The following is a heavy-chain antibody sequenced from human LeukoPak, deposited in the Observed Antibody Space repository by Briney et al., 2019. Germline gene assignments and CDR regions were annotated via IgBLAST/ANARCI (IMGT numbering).Heavy chain of an antibody. Sequence: QPGRPLRLSCTASGFTFGEYAMSWFRPAPGKRLEGVVFIRSKAYRGTTEYAASVKRRFTISRDDSKTIAYLHMISLKTEYTAVYYCTRASCYYYSSGYYYVGYWGQGTLVTVSS. V-gene: IGHV3-49*03. D-gene: IGHD3-22*01. J-gene: IGHJ4*02. CDR1: GFTFGEYA. CDR3: TRASCYYYSSGYYYVGY. CDR2: IRSKAYRGTT.